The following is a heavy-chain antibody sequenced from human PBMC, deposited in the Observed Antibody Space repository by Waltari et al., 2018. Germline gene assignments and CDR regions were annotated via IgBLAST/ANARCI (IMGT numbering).Heavy chain of an antibody. CDR2: IEPKSGYT. V-gene: IGHV1-2*02. J-gene: IGHJ5*02. CDR1: GYNFIAYY. CDR3: ARDLGKAHLLYEWFDP. Sequence: QVQLVQSGAEVKNPGASVKVSCKTSGYNFIAYYLHWVRQAPGQGLEWMGWIEPKSGYTYYAQKFQGRVTMTRDTSISTAYLELDRLNSDDTGVYFCARDLGKAHLLYEWFDPWGQGTLVTVSS. D-gene: IGHD2-2*02.